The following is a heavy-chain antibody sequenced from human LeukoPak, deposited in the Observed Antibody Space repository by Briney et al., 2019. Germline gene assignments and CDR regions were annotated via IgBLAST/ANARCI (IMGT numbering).Heavy chain of an antibody. CDR1: GGSISSRDYY. D-gene: IGHD2-2*03. J-gene: IGHJ5*02. CDR3: AKSRMDNVPNWFDP. CDR2: IYYSGST. V-gene: IGHV4-30-4*08. Sequence: SETLSLTCTVLGGSISSRDYYWSWIRQPPGTGLEWLGYIYYSGSTYYNLSLKSRVTISVDTSKNQFSLKLSSVTAADTAVYYCAKSRMDNVPNWFDPWGQGTLVTVSS.